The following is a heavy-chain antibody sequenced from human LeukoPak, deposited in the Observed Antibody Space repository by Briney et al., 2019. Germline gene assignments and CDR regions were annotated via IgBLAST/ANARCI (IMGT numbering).Heavy chain of an antibody. CDR1: GFTFSSYW. CDR2: IKRDGSEK. CDR3: ARDLDYDFWSGYLDY. J-gene: IGHJ4*02. V-gene: IGHV3-7*01. Sequence: PGGSLRLSCAASGFTFSSYWMSWVRQAPGKGLEWVANIKRDGSEKYYVDSVKGRFTISRDNAKNSLYLQMNSLRAEDTAVYYCARDLDYDFWSGYLDYWGQGTLVTVSS. D-gene: IGHD3-3*01.